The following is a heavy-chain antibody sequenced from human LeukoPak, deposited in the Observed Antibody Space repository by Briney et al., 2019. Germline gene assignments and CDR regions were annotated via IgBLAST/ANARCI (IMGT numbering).Heavy chain of an antibody. D-gene: IGHD1-20*01. J-gene: IGHJ5*02. Sequence: ASVKVSCKTSGYTFTSFDINWVRHTTGHGPEWMGWVNCDNGNTRYARKFQGRVAIARDTSTSTVYLELNNLASDGTAIYYCTRGPFLNGNAYNWFDPWGQGTLVTVSS. CDR1: GYTFTSFD. CDR3: TRGPFLNGNAYNWFDP. V-gene: IGHV1-8*03. CDR2: VNCDNGNT.